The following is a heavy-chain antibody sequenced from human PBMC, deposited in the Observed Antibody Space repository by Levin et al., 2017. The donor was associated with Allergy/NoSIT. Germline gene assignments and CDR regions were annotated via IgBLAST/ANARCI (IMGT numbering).Heavy chain of an antibody. CDR1: GGSISRSNNY. V-gene: IGHV4-39*07. J-gene: IGHJ5*02. CDR2: IFYSGTT. CDR3: ARAPLGTTTVFGVRAAGGWFDP. D-gene: IGHD3-3*01. Sequence: PSETLSLICTVAGGSISRSNNYWAWIRQPPGKGLEWIGIIFYSGTTFYNPSLKSRVTMAVDTSKNQFSLKLSSVTAADTAVYYCARAPLGTTTVFGVRAAGGWFDPWGQGSLVTVSS.